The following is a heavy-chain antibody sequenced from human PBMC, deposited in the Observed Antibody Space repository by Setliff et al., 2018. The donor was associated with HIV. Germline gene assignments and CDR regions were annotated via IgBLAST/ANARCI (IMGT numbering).Heavy chain of an antibody. J-gene: IGHJ5*02. V-gene: IGHV3-48*01. CDR2: ISSGSSTI. D-gene: IGHD3-22*01. CDR1: GFSISSRYY. CDR3: ARELYYYDSSGYYYRWFDP. Sequence: ASETLSLTCDVSGFSISSRYYWGWIRQAPGKGLEWVSYISSGSSTIYYADSVKGRFTISRDNAKNSLYLQMNSLRAEDTAVYYCARELYYYDSSGYYYRWFDPWGQGTLVTVSS.